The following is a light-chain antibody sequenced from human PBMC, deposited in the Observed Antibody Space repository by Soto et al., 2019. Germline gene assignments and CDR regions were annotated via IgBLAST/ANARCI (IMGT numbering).Light chain of an antibody. CDR3: QQYGSPPYT. CDR1: QSVRNDY. V-gene: IGKV3-20*01. Sequence: EILLTQSPGSLSLSPGERATLSYRASQSVRNDYLAWYQQKPGQAPRLLIYGAYGRATGIPDRFSGSGSGTDFTLTISRLEPEDFAVYYCQQYGSPPYTFGQGTKLEI. J-gene: IGKJ2*01. CDR2: GAY.